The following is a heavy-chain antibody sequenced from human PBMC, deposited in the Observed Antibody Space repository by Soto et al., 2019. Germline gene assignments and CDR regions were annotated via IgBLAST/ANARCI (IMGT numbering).Heavy chain of an antibody. J-gene: IGHJ4*02. CDR2: ISSSGSTI. D-gene: IGHD2-21*02. CDR3: PRPRDPYCAGDSPFDY. CDR1: GFTFSSYS. V-gene: IGHV3-48*02. Sequence: GGSLRLSCAASGFTFSSYSMNWVRQAPGKGLEWVSYISSSGSTIYYADSVKGRFTISRDNAMNSLYLQMNSLRDDDTAVYYWPRPRDPYCAGDSPFDYWGKGTLVTVSS.